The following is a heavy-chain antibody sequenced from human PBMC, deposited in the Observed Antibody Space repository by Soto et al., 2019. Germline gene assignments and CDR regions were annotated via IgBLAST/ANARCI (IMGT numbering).Heavy chain of an antibody. CDR2: MNPNSGNT. J-gene: IGHJ6*02. Sequence: ASVKVYCKASGYTFTSYDINWVRQATGQGLEWMGWMNPNSGNTGYAQKFQGRVTMTRNASISTAYMELSSLRSEDTAVYYCARGLYDFWSGYDYYYYGMDFWGQGTTVTVSS. D-gene: IGHD3-3*01. CDR1: GYTFTSYD. CDR3: ARGLYDFWSGYDYYYYGMDF. V-gene: IGHV1-8*01.